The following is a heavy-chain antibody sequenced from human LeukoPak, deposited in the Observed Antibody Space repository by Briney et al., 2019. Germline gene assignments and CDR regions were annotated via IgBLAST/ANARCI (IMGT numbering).Heavy chain of an antibody. Sequence: RSSETLSLTCSVSGGSISTYYWSWIRQPAGKGLEWIGRVHRSGNTNYNPSLQSRVTMSVDTSKNQISLRLRFVTAADTAVYYCARPTFSGYYSGPFDIWGQGTIVTVSS. D-gene: IGHD3-22*01. CDR3: ARPTFSGYYSGPFDI. CDR1: GGSISTYY. V-gene: IGHV4-4*07. CDR2: VHRSGNT. J-gene: IGHJ3*02.